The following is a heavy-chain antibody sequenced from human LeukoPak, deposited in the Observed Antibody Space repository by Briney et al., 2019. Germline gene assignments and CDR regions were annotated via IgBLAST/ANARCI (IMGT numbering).Heavy chain of an antibody. CDR1: GFTFSSYS. D-gene: IGHD1-26*01. CDR3: ASSPRVGATTVGAAFDI. Sequence: GGSLRLSCAASGFTFSSYSMNWVRQAPGKGLEWVSYISSSSSTIYYADSVKGRFTISRDNAKNSLYLQMNSLRAEDTAVYYCASSPRVGATTVGAAFDIWGQGTMVTVSS. V-gene: IGHV3-48*01. J-gene: IGHJ3*02. CDR2: ISSSSSTI.